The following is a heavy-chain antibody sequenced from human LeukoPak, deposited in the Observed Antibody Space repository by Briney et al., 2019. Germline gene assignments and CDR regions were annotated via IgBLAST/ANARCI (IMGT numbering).Heavy chain of an antibody. J-gene: IGHJ4*02. CDR1: GLSFNGYY. CDR3: AREKYGSGIDY. Sequence: SETLSLTCAVYGLSFNGYYWSWIRQPPGKGLEWIGEINHSGSTNYNPSLKSRVTISVDTCKTKFSLKLSSVTAADTAVYYCAREKYGSGIDYWGQGTLVTVSS. CDR2: INHSGST. D-gene: IGHD3-10*01. V-gene: IGHV4-34*01.